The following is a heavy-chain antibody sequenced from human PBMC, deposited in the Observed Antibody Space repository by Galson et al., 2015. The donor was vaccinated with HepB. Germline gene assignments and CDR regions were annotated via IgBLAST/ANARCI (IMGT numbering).Heavy chain of an antibody. D-gene: IGHD6-13*01. CDR3: ARDREGYSSSWPFL. Sequence: SLRLSCAASAFTFSSYGMRWVPQAPGEGLGCVAVISYDGNNEYYADSVKARFTISRDNSKNTLYLQMNSLRAEDTAVYYCARDREGYSSSWPFLWGQGTLVTVSS. J-gene: IGHJ4*02. V-gene: IGHV3-30*03. CDR1: AFTFSSYG. CDR2: ISYDGNNE.